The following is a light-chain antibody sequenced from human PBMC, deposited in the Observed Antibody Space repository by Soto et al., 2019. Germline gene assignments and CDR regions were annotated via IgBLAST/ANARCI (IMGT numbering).Light chain of an antibody. CDR3: SSYTSISTLV. CDR1: SSDVGGYNY. CDR2: DVS. Sequence: QSVLTKPASVSGSPGQSITISCTGTSSDVGGYNYVSWYQQHPGKAPKLMIYDVSNRPSGVSDRFSGSKSGNTASLTISGLQAEDEADYYCSSYTSISTLVFGGGTKLTVL. J-gene: IGLJ2*01. V-gene: IGLV2-14*01.